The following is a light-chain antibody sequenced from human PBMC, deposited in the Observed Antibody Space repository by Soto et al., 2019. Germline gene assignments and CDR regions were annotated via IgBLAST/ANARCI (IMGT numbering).Light chain of an antibody. Sequence: QSVLTQPPSVSGAPGQRVTISCTGSSSNIGAGYDVHWYQQLPGTAPKLLIYGNSNRPSGVPDRFSGSKSGTSASLAITGLQAEDEADYYGQSYDSSHDVFGTGTKLTVL. V-gene: IGLV1-40*01. CDR2: GNS. CDR3: QSYDSSHDV. CDR1: SSNIGAGYD. J-gene: IGLJ1*01.